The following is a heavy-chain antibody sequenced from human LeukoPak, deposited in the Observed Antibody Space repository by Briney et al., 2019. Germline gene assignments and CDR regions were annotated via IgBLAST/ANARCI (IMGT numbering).Heavy chain of an antibody. Sequence: SETLSLTCTVSGGSISSYYWSWIRQPPGKGLEWIGYIYYSGSTNYNPSLKSRVTISVDTSKNQFSLKLSSVTAADTAVYYWARRGGDYDILTADPRGAFDIWGQGTMVTVSS. CDR3: ARRGGDYDILTADPRGAFDI. V-gene: IGHV4-59*01. J-gene: IGHJ3*02. D-gene: IGHD3-9*01. CDR2: IYYSGST. CDR1: GGSISSYY.